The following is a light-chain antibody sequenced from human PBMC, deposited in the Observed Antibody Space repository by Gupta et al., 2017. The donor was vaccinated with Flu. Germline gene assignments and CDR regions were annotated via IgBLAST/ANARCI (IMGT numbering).Light chain of an antibody. CDR1: QSVSTK. Sequence: TLSVSPGGTATLSCRASQSVSTKLAWYQMTPGQAPRLLIYAASTRAKGIYARFSGSGDGTEFTLAISSRQSEDAAVYYCQHYDTWHPTVTFGHGTKVDIK. J-gene: IGKJ3*01. CDR2: AAS. CDR3: QHYDTWHPTVT. V-gene: IGKV3-15*01.